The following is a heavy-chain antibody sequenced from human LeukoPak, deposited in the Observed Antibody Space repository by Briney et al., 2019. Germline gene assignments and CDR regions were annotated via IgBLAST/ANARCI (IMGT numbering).Heavy chain of an antibody. V-gene: IGHV3-53*05. CDR2: IYSGGNT. Sequence: GGSLRLSCAAAGFTVSSNHMSWVRQAPGKGLDWVSIIYSGGNTYYADSVKGRFTISRDNAKNSLYLQMNSLRAEDTALYYCAKDISGSYGSSWFDYWGQGTLVTVSS. CDR3: AKDISGSYGSSWFDY. D-gene: IGHD6-13*01. J-gene: IGHJ4*02. CDR1: GFTVSSNH.